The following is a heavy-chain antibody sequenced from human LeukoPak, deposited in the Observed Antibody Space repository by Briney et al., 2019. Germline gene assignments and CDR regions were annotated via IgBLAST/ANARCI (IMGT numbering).Heavy chain of an antibody. J-gene: IGHJ4*02. D-gene: IGHD5-12*01. CDR2: IYSGGST. Sequence: GGSLRLSCAASEFSVGSNYMTWVRQAPGKGLEWVSVIYSGGSTYYADSVKGRFTISRDNSKNTLYLQMNSLRAEDTAVYYCARAGRGYEDASDYWGQGTLVTVSS. V-gene: IGHV3-66*01. CDR1: EFSVGSNY. CDR3: ARAGRGYEDASDY.